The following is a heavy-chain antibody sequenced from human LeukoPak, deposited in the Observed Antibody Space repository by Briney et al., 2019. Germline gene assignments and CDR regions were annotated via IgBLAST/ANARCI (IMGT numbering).Heavy chain of an antibody. CDR3: ARESTSLEKFAFDI. D-gene: IGHD2/OR15-2a*01. J-gene: IGHJ3*02. CDR2: IKSKTDGGTT. Sequence: GGSLRLSCAASEFTFSNAWMSWVRQAPGKGLEWVGRIKSKTDGGTTDYAAPVKGRFTISRDDSKNTLYLQMNSLRAEDTAMYYCARESTSLEKFAFDIWGQGTMVSVSS. CDR1: EFTFSNAW. V-gene: IGHV3-15*05.